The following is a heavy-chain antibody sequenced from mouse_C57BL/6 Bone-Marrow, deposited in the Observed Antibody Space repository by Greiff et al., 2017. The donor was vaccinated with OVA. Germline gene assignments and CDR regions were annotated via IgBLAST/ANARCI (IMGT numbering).Heavy chain of an antibody. CDR1: GFNIKDDY. Sequence: VQLQQSGAELVRPGASVKLSCTASGFNIKDDYMHWVKQRPEQGLEWIGWIDPENGDTEYASKFQGKATITADTSSNTAYLQLRSLTSEASAFYFCARETYDYPFAYWGQGTLVTVSA. J-gene: IGHJ3*01. V-gene: IGHV14-4*01. D-gene: IGHD2-4*01. CDR2: IDPENGDT. CDR3: ARETYDYPFAY.